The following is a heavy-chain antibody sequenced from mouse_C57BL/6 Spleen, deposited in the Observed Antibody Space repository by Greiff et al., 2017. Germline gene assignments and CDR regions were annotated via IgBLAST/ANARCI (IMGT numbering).Heavy chain of an antibody. D-gene: IGHD1-1*01. Sequence: VQLQQSGPELVKPGASVKTPCKASGYTFTDYNMDWVKQSHGKSLEWIGDINPNNGGTIYNQKFKGKATLTVDKSSSTAYTGLRSLTSEDTAVYYCAREGDYYGSSPFAYWGQGTLVTVSA. J-gene: IGHJ3*01. V-gene: IGHV1-18*01. CDR2: INPNNGGT. CDR3: AREGDYYGSSPFAY. CDR1: GYTFTDYN.